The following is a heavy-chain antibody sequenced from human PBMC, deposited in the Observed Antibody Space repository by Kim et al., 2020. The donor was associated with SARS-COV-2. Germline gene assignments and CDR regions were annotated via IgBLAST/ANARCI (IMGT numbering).Heavy chain of an antibody. D-gene: IGHD2-15*01. CDR2: ISGNGYDT. Sequence: GGSLRLSCAVPGFTFTSDAMSWVRQAPGKGLEWVSAISGNGYDTYYADSVKGRFTISRDNSKNILYLEMNSLRAEDTAVYYCANPTPGYCTSSSCHAYDCWGQGTLATVSS. CDR3: ANPTPGYCTSSSCHAYDC. J-gene: IGHJ4*02. V-gene: IGHV3-23*01. CDR1: GFTFTSDA.